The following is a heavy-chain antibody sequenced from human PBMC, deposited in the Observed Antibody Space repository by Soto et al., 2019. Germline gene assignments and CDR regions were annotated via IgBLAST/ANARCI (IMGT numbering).Heavy chain of an antibody. CDR1: GDSVSSNSAA. V-gene: IGHV6-1*01. Sequence: SQTLSLTCAISGDSVSSNSAAWNWIRQSPSRGLEWLGRTYYRSKWYNEYAVSVKSRLTINPDTSKHQFSLQLNSVTPEDTAVYYCAGSFSGRGGMDVWGQGTSVTVSS. D-gene: IGHD3-10*01. CDR2: TYYRSKWYN. CDR3: AGSFSGRGGMDV. J-gene: IGHJ6*02.